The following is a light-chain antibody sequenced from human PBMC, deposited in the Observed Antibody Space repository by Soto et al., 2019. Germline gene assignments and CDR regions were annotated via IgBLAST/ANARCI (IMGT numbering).Light chain of an antibody. CDR2: EVS. V-gene: IGKV2D-29*01. Sequence: DIVMTQTPLSLSVTPGQPAPISCKSTQSLLHGDGKTYLYWYLQKPGKPPQLLIHEVSNRFSGVPDRISGSGSGTDFTLRISRVVAEDVGVYYCMQSIHLPRTFGQGTKVEIK. CDR3: MQSIHLPRT. CDR1: QSLLHGDGKTY. J-gene: IGKJ1*01.